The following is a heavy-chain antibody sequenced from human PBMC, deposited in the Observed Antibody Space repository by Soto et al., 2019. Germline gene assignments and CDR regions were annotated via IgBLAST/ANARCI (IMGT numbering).Heavy chain of an antibody. CDR1: GFTLSGYW. V-gene: IGHV3-74*01. J-gene: IGHJ4*02. CDR2: ISSDGRTT. Sequence: PGGSLRLSCAAFGFTLSGYWMQWVRQVPGKGLVCVSRISSDGRTTNYADSVGGRFTISRDNAKNTLYVQMNSLRAEDTAVYYCVRGNSGYGNFDYWGQGTLVTVSS. D-gene: IGHD5-12*01. CDR3: VRGNSGYGNFDY.